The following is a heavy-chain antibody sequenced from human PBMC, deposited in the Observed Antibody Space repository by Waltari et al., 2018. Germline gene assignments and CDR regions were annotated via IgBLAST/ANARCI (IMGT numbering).Heavy chain of an antibody. CDR2: INHRGST. CDR1: GGSFSGYY. D-gene: IGHD2-21*02. J-gene: IGHJ6*03. Sequence: QVQLQQWGAGLLKPSETLSLTCAVYGGSFSGYYWSWIRQPPGKGLEWIGEINHRGSTNYNPSLKSRVTISVDTSKNQFSLKLSSVTAADTAVYYCARKGVTPYYYYYMDVWGKGTTVTVSS. V-gene: IGHV4-34*01. CDR3: ARKGVTPYYYYYMDV.